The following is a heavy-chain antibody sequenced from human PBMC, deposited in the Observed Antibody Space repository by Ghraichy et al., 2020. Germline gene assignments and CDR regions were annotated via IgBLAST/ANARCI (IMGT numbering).Heavy chain of an antibody. J-gene: IGHJ4*02. V-gene: IGHV3-23*01. CDR2: ISGSGGST. Sequence: GGSLRLSCAASGFTFSSYAMSWVRQAPGKGLEWVSAISGSGGSTYYADSVKGRFTISRDNSKNTLYLQMNSLRAEDTAVYYCAKKSGNDFWSGYDYWGQGTLVTVSS. CDR1: GFTFSSYA. CDR3: AKKSGNDFWSGYDY. D-gene: IGHD3-3*01.